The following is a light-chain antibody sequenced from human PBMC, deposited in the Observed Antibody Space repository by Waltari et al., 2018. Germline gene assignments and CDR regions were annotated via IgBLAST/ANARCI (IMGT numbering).Light chain of an antibody. CDR1: QSIDIW. J-gene: IGKJ4*01. CDR3: QQYNSYPLT. CDR2: KAS. Sequence: DIQLTQSPSTLSASVGDRVTITCRASQSIDIWLSWYQQKPGKARKVLIYKASSLESGVPSRFSGSGSGTEFPLTISSLQPDDFATYYCQQYNSYPLTFGGGTKVEIK. V-gene: IGKV1-5*03.